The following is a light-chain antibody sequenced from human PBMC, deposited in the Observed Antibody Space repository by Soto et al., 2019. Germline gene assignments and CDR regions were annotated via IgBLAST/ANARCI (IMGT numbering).Light chain of an antibody. V-gene: IGKV2-28*01. Sequence: DIVMTQSPLSLPVTPGEPASISCRSSQSLLHRNGYNYVDWYLQKPGPSPQLLIYLGSNRASGVPDRFTGSGSGTDFTLKISRVEAEDVGVYYCMQALPTPLLTFGPGTKVDIK. CDR1: QSLLHRNGYNY. J-gene: IGKJ3*01. CDR2: LGS. CDR3: MQALPTPLLT.